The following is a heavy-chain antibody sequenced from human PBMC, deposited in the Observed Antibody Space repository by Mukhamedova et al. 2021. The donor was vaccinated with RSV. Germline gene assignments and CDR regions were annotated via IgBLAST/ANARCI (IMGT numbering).Heavy chain of an antibody. Sequence: GLEWVAGIDQNGSDKYYVDSVKGRFTISRDNAKNSLYLQMNSLRAEDTALYFCTRVPTDWGQGTLVTVSS. CDR3: TRVPTD. V-gene: IGHV3-7*01. CDR2: IDQNGSDK. J-gene: IGHJ4*02.